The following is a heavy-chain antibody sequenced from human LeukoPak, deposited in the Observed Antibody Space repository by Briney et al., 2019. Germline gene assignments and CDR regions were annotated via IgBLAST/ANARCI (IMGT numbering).Heavy chain of an antibody. D-gene: IGHD5-12*01. J-gene: IGHJ4*02. V-gene: IGHV4-61*02. Sequence: SETLSLTCTVSGGSISSGSYYWSWIRQPAGKGLEWIGRIYTSGSTNYNPSLKSRVTLSVYTSKNHSSLNLRSLTAADTAVYYCARGPKVATLYDCGGQGTLVTVSS. CDR3: ARGPKVATLYDC. CDR1: GGSISSGSYY. CDR2: IYTSGST.